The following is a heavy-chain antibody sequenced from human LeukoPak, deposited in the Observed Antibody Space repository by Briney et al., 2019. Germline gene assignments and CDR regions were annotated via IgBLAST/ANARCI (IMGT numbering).Heavy chain of an antibody. D-gene: IGHD6-19*01. Sequence: GGSLRLSCAASGFTFSDYGMHWVRQAPGKGLEWVTVISYDGRNKYNADSVKGRFTISRDNSKNTLYLQMNSLRAEDTAVYYCAKDQLGSSGWYPQDWGQGTLVTVSS. CDR3: AKDQLGSSGWYPQD. V-gene: IGHV3-30*18. CDR2: ISYDGRNK. J-gene: IGHJ1*01. CDR1: GFTFSDYG.